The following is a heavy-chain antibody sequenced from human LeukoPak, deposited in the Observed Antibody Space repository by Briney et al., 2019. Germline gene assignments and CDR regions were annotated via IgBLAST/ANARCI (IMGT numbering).Heavy chain of an antibody. D-gene: IGHD3-3*01. CDR2: ISYDGSNK. V-gene: IGHV3-30*01. CDR1: GFTFSIYA. J-gene: IGHJ4*02. CDR3: ASQILTITIFGVVTDY. Sequence: PGRSLRLSCAASGFTFSIYAMHWVRQAPGKGLEWVAVISYDGSNKYYADSVKGRFTISRDNSKNTLYLQMNSLRAEDTAVYYCASQILTITIFGVVTDYWGQGTLVTVSS.